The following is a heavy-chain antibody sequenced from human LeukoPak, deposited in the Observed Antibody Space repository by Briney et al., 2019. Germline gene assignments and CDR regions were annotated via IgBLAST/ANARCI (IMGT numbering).Heavy chain of an antibody. V-gene: IGHV4-34*09. CDR3: ARGRGDIVVVPAAHFDY. CDR2: INHSGST. J-gene: IGHJ4*02. D-gene: IGHD2-2*01. Sequence: NPSETLSLTCAVYGGSFSGYYWSWIRQPPGKGLEWIGEINHSGSTNYNPSLKSRVTISVDTSKNQFSLKLSSVTAADTAVYYCARGRGDIVVVPAAHFDYWGQGTLVTVSS. CDR1: GGSFSGYY.